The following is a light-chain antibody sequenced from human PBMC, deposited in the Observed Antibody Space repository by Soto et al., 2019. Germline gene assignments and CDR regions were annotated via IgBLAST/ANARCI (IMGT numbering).Light chain of an antibody. J-gene: IGKJ5*01. CDR3: QHYVERSPIT. CDR1: QSVSSR. V-gene: IGKV3-20*01. CDR2: GAS. Sequence: IVMAQSPGTLSLSPGERATLSCRASQSVSSRLAWYQQKPGQAPRLLISGASSRATGIPDRFSGSGPGTDFTLTISRLEPEDFALYYCQHYVERSPITFGQGTRLEIK.